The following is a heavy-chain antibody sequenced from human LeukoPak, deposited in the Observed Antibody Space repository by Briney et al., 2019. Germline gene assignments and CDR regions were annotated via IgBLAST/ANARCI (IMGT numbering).Heavy chain of an antibody. CDR3: ARVGYSGYDYVDYYSYMDV. V-gene: IGHV1-46*01. J-gene: IGHJ6*03. CDR1: GYTFTSYY. CDR2: INPSGGST. Sequence: ASVKVSCKASGYTFTSYYMHWVRQAPGQGLEWMGIINPSGGSTSYAQKFQGRVTMTRDMSRSTVYMELSSLRSEDTAVYYCARVGYSGYDYVDYYSYMDVWGKGTTVTVSS. D-gene: IGHD5-12*01.